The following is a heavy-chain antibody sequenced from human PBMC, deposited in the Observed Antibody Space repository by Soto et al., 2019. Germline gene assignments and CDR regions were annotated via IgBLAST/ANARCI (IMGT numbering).Heavy chain of an antibody. Sequence: QVQLVQSGAEVKKPGSSVKVSCTASGGTFSRYAITWVLQSPGQGLEWTGGIIPSFGTANYAQKFQGRVTITADEATSTAYMELSSLRSEGTAVYYCAREPPSYGDYGERDYWGQGTLVTVSS. D-gene: IGHD4-17*01. CDR3: AREPPSYGDYGERDY. J-gene: IGHJ4*02. V-gene: IGHV1-69*01. CDR2: IIPSFGTA. CDR1: GGTFSRYA.